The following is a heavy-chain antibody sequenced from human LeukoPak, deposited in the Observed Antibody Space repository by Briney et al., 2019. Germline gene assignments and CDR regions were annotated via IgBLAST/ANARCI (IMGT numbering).Heavy chain of an antibody. D-gene: IGHD6-25*01. J-gene: IGHJ3*02. CDR2: IYYSGST. CDR3: ARRRHAFDI. V-gene: IGHV4-39*01. CDR1: GGSISSSSYY. Sequence: SETLSLTCTVSGGSISSSSYYGGWIRQSPGKGLEWIGSIYYSGSTYYNPSLKSRVTISVDTSKNQFSLKLSSVTAADAAVYYCARRRHAFDIWGQGTMVTVSS.